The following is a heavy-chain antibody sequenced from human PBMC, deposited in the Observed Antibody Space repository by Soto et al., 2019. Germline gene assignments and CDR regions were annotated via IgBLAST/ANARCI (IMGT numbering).Heavy chain of an antibody. CDR1: GFTFSSYA. Sequence: QVQLVESGGGVVQPGRSLRLSCAASGFTFSSYAMHWVRQAPGKGLEWVAVISYDGSSKYYADSGKVRFTISRDNSKNTLYLQMNSLRAEDTAVYYCASPRLSSDGTTPIDYWGQGTLVTVSS. CDR2: ISYDGSSK. J-gene: IGHJ4*02. D-gene: IGHD1-1*01. CDR3: ASPRLSSDGTTPIDY. V-gene: IGHV3-30-3*01.